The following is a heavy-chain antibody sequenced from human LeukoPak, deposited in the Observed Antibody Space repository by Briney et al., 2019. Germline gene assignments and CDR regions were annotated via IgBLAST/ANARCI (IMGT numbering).Heavy chain of an antibody. Sequence: GGSLRLSCAASGFTFSNHGMHWVRQAPGKGLEWVGHIKSKTDGGTTDYGAPVKGRFTISRGDSKNTVFLQINSLKTEDTAVYFCTTWAAWTTTRDYWGQGTLVTVSS. CDR3: TTWAAWTTTRDY. CDR2: IKSKTDGGTT. J-gene: IGHJ4*02. V-gene: IGHV3-15*05. D-gene: IGHD4-17*01. CDR1: GFTFSNHG.